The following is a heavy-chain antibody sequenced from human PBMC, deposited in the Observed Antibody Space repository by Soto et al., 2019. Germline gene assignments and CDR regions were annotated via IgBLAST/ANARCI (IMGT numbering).Heavy chain of an antibody. V-gene: IGHV4-31*03. Sequence: QVQLQESGPGLVKPSQILSLTCTVSGGSISSGGYYWSWIRQHPGKGLEWIGYIYYSGSTYYNPTLKSRVTISVDTSKNQFSLKLSSVTAADTAVYYCAREWRDYYFDYWGQGTLVTVSS. CDR2: IYYSGST. J-gene: IGHJ4*02. CDR1: GGSISSGGYY. CDR3: AREWRDYYFDY.